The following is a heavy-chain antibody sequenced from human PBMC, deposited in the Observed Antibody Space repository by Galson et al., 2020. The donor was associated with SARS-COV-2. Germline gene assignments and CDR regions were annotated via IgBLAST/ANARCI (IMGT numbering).Heavy chain of an antibody. CDR3: AKDGGTYYDILTGYYMSYYMDV. V-gene: IGHV3-23*01. CDR2: ISGSGGST. J-gene: IGHJ6*03. Sequence: GGSLRLYCAASGFTFSSYAMSWVRQAPGKGLEWVSAISGSGGSTYYADSVKGRFTISRDNSKNTLYLQMNSLRAEDTAVYYCAKDGGTYYDILTGYYMSYYMDVWGKGTTVTVSS. CDR1: GFTFSSYA. D-gene: IGHD3-9*01.